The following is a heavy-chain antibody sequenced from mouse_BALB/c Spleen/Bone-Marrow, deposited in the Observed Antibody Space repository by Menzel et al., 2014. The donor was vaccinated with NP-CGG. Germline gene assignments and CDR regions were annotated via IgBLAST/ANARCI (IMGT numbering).Heavy chain of an antibody. CDR1: GYAFTSYD. Sequence: LKESGPELVKPGASVKVSCKASGYAFTSYDIYWVKQSHGKSLEWIGYIDPYNGDTNYNQKFKVKATLTVDKSSSTAYMHLNSLTSEDSAVYYCARCGNYEAWFAYWGQGTLVTVSA. J-gene: IGHJ3*01. CDR2: IDPYNGDT. V-gene: IGHV1S135*01. CDR3: ARCGNYEAWFAY. D-gene: IGHD2-1*01.